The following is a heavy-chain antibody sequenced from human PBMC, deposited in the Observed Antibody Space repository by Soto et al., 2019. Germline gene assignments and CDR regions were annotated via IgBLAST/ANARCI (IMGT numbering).Heavy chain of an antibody. V-gene: IGHV3-9*01. CDR1: GFSFDEYA. Sequence: EVQLVESGGTLVQPGRSLRLSCAASGFSFDEYAMHWVRQVPGKGLKWVSGVSWNSGTVGYGDSVKGRFTISRDNDKNSLYLQMNSLRAEDTAMYYCAKGFCSSAKCYTYSYMDVWGKGTAVTVSS. CDR2: VSWNSGTV. J-gene: IGHJ6*03. CDR3: AKGFCSSAKCYTYSYMDV. D-gene: IGHD2-2*01.